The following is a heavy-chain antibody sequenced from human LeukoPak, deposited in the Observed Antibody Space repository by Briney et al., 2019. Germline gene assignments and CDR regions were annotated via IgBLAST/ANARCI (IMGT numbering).Heavy chain of an antibody. V-gene: IGHV3-49*03. CDR2: IRSKAYGGTT. J-gene: IGHJ6*02. Sequence: RSLRLSCTASGFTFGDYAMSWFRQAPGKGLEWVGFIRSKAYGGTTEYAASVKGRFTISRDDSKSIAYLQMNSLKTEDTAVYYCTRADGSGSYYYYYYGMDVWGQGTTVTVSS. D-gene: IGHD3-10*01. CDR1: GFTFGDYA. CDR3: TRADGSGSYYYYYYGMDV.